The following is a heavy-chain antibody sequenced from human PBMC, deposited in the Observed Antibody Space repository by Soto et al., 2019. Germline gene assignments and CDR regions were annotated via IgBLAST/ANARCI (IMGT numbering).Heavy chain of an antibody. Sequence: EVQLVESGGGLVQPGGSLRLSCAASGFTVSSNYMSWVRQAPGKGLEWVSAIYSGGSTYYADSVKGRFTISRDNSKNTLYLQRDSLRGEDTAGYYCARDMVRGMDVWGQGTTVTVSS. CDR3: ARDMVRGMDV. CDR1: GFTVSSNY. D-gene: IGHD3-10*01. J-gene: IGHJ6*02. CDR2: IYSGGST. V-gene: IGHV3-66*01.